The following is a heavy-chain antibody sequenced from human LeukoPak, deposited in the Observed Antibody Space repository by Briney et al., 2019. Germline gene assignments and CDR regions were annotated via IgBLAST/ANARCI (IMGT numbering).Heavy chain of an antibody. J-gene: IGHJ3*01. D-gene: IGHD4-17*01. CDR1: GFTFSDYW. CDR3: ARPTVTTGVDAFDF. V-gene: IGHV3-7*01. CDR2: LNQGGSET. Sequence: GGSLRLSCAASGFTFSDYWMTWVRQAPGKGLEWVANLNQGGSETNYVDSVKGRFTISRENAKNSLYLQMSSLRAEDTAVYYCARPTVTTGVDAFDFWGQGTMVTVSS.